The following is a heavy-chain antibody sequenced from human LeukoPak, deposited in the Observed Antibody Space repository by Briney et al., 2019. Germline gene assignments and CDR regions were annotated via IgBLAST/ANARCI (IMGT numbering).Heavy chain of an antibody. CDR2: IIPILGIA. Sequence: GASVKVSCKASGGTFSSYAISWVRQAPGQGLEWMGRIIPILGIANYAQKFQGRVTITADKSTSTAYMELSSLRSEDTAVYYCAREGQTGTTGHYYYGMDVWGQGTTVTVSS. V-gene: IGHV1-69*04. CDR3: AREGQTGTTGHYYYGMDV. D-gene: IGHD1-1*01. J-gene: IGHJ6*02. CDR1: GGTFSSYA.